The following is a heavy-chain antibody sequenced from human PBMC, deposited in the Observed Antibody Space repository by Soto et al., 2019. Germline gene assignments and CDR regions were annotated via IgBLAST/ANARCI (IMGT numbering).Heavy chain of an antibody. Sequence: QVQLVESGGGVVQPGRSLRLSCAASGFIFSTYGMHWVRQAPGKGLEWVAVISYDGGNKYYADSVKGRFTISRDNSKNTLYLQMNSLRAEDTAVYYCARDRGSAFPHPILPDSWGQGTLVTVSS. CDR1: GFIFSTYG. J-gene: IGHJ4*02. CDR3: ARDRGSAFPHPILPDS. V-gene: IGHV3-30*03. D-gene: IGHD3-10*01. CDR2: ISYDGGNK.